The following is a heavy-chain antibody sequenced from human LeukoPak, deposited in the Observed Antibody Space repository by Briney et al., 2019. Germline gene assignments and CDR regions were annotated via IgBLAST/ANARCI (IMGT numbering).Heavy chain of an antibody. Sequence: SETLSLTCTVSGGSISSGGYYWNWIRQHPGTGPEWIGYIYYSGTTCYNPSLKSRVTISVDTSKNQFSLKLSSVTAADTAVYYCARDYYDSSGPSGYFDYWGQGTLVTVSS. D-gene: IGHD3-22*01. J-gene: IGHJ4*02. CDR2: IYYSGTT. CDR1: GGSISSGGYY. V-gene: IGHV4-31*03. CDR3: ARDYYDSSGPSGYFDY.